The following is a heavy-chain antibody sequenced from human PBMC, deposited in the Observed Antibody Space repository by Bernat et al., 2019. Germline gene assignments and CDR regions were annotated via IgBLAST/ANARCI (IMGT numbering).Heavy chain of an antibody. Sequence: QFQLVQSGAEVKKPGSSVKVSCKASGGTFSSYAISWVRQAPGQGLEWMGGIITIFGTANYAQKFQGRVPITADESRSTAYMELRSLGSEDPAVNYCAGAPPHGGIVGGMDVWGQGTTVTVSS. D-gene: IGHD2-15*01. CDR3: AGAPPHGGIVGGMDV. CDR1: GGTFSSYA. J-gene: IGHJ6*02. CDR2: IITIFGTA. V-gene: IGHV1-69*12.